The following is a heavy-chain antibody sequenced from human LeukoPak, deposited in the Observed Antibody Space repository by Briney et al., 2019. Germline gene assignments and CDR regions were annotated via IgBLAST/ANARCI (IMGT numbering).Heavy chain of an antibody. CDR2: ISGSGTST. Sequence: PGGSLRLSCAASGFTFSNYAMSWVRPAPGKGLEWVSGISGSGTSTYYADSVKGRFTISRDNSKNTLYLQMNSLRAEDTAVYYCARSSSSSYYWGQGTLVTVSS. CDR1: GFTFSNYA. CDR3: ARSSSSSYY. J-gene: IGHJ4*02. D-gene: IGHD6-6*01. V-gene: IGHV3-23*01.